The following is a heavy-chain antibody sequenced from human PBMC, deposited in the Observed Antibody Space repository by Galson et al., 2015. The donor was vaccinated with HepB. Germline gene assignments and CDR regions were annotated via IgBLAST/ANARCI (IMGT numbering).Heavy chain of an antibody. CDR3: ARGGAALVFLDY. CDR1: GLNVNNNY. V-gene: IGHV3-53*01. J-gene: IGHJ4*02. CDR2: IYGGGTT. Sequence: SLRLSCAASGLNVNNNYMSWVRQAPGKGLEWVSVIYGGGTTHYADSVKGRLTISRDTSKNMLYLQMTSLRAEDTALYYCARGGAALVFLDYWGQGTLLTVSS. D-gene: IGHD5-18*01.